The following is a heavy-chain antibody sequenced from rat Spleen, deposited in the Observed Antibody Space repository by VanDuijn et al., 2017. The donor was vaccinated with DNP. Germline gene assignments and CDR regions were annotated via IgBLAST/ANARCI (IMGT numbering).Heavy chain of an antibody. Sequence: EVQLQESGPGLVKPSQSLSLTCSVTGYSISSSYRWNWIRKFPGNKMEWIGHISYSGSTNYHPSLRSRISITRDTSKNQFFLQLNSVIIEDTSTYYCARWVYGTYWYFDSWGPVILVTVSS. D-gene: IGHD1-11*01. CDR3: ARWVYGTYWYFDS. V-gene: IGHV3-1*01. J-gene: IGHJ1*01. CDR1: GYSISSSY. CDR2: ISYSGST.